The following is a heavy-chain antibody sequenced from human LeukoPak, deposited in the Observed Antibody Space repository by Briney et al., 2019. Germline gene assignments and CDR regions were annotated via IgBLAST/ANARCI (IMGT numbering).Heavy chain of an antibody. D-gene: IGHD5-18*01. V-gene: IGHV3-30-3*01. CDR1: GFTFSSYA. Sequence: PGRSLRLSCAASGFTFSSYAMHWVRQAPGKGLEWVAVISYDGSNKYYADSVKGRFTISRDNSKNTLYLQMNSLRAEDTAVYYCAKEASGYSYGTDWYFDLWGRGTLVTVSS. J-gene: IGHJ2*01. CDR3: AKEASGYSYGTDWYFDL. CDR2: ISYDGSNK.